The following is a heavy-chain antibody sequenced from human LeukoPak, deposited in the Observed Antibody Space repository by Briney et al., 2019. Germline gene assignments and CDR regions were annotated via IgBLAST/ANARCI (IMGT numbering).Heavy chain of an antibody. CDR3: ATEGGSGSYYSDDAFDM. D-gene: IGHD3-10*01. V-gene: IGHV3-15*01. CDR1: GFTFSSYA. Sequence: PGGSLRLSCAASGFTFSSYAMHWVRQAPGKGLEWVGRVKSKADDGTTDYAAPVQGRFTISRDDSKNTLSLQMNSLKTEDTAVYYCATEGGSGSYYSDDAFDMWGQGTMVTVSS. J-gene: IGHJ3*02. CDR2: VKSKADDGTT.